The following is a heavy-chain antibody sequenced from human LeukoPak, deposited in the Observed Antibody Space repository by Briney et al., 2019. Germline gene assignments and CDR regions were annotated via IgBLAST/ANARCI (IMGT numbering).Heavy chain of an antibody. J-gene: IGHJ3*02. CDR1: GGTFSSYA. D-gene: IGHD1-26*01. V-gene: IGHV1-69*05. Sequence: SVKVSCKASGGTFSSYAISWVRQAPGQGLEWMGGIIPIFGTANYAQKFQGRVTITTDESTSTAYMELSSLRSEDTAVYYCARVVRSPGVGAFDIWGQGTMVTVSS. CDR3: ARVVRSPGVGAFDI. CDR2: IIPIFGTA.